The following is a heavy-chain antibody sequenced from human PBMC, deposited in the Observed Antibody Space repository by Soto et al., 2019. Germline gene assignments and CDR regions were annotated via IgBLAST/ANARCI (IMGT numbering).Heavy chain of an antibody. V-gene: IGHV3-23*01. CDR3: AKNSGLFT. Sequence: EVQILESGGGLVQPGGSLRLSCVATGFTFHTNDMSWIRQAPGKGLEWVSLISGGGETTKYADYVKGRFTISRHNSKFTEYLKMKTLRAEEPDLYNCAKNSGLFTWRQGTLVTVSS. J-gene: IGHJ4*02. CDR1: GFTFHTND. D-gene: IGHD3-10*02. CDR2: ISGGGETT.